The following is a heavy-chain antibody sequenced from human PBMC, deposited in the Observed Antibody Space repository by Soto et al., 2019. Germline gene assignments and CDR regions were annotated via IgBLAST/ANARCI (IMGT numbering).Heavy chain of an antibody. CDR1: GFSFSTYA. CDR2: ISGTGGTT. V-gene: IGHV3-23*01. J-gene: IGHJ5*02. Sequence: PGGSLRLSCAASGFSFSTYAMSWVRQAPGKGLEWVSTISGTGGTTDYADSVKGRFTISRDNSKNTLFIQMNSLRAEDTAVYYCAREGALKPFSSWGQGALVTVSS. CDR3: AREGALKPFSS.